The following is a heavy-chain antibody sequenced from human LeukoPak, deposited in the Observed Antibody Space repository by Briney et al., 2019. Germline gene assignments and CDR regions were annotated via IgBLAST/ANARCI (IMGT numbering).Heavy chain of an antibody. CDR3: ARGYLGYFQH. J-gene: IGHJ1*01. D-gene: IGHD1-1*01. CDR2: IYTSGST. Sequence: PSETLSLTCAVYGGSFSGYYWSWIRQPPGKGLEWIGRIYTSGSTNYNPSLKSRVTISVDTSKNQFSLKLSFVTAADTAVYYCARGYLGYFQHWGQGTLVTVSS. V-gene: IGHV4-59*10. CDR1: GGSFSGYY.